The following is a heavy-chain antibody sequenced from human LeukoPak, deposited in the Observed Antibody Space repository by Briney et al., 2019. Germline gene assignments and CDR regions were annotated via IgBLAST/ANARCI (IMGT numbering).Heavy chain of an antibody. CDR1: GFPFGSYS. CDR3: ARVAGFSGCTSCYGIDS. D-gene: IGHD2-2*01. J-gene: IGHJ4*02. Sequence: PGGSLRLSCAASGFPFGSYSMHWVRQAPGKGLEWLSYISSSSTTIYNADSVRGRFTISRDNAKNSLFLQMNSLRAEDTAVYSCARVAGFSGCTSCYGIDSWGQGTLVTVSS. V-gene: IGHV3-48*01. CDR2: ISSSSTTI.